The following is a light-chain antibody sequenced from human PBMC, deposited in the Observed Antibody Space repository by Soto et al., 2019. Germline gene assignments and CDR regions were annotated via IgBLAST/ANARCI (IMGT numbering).Light chain of an antibody. CDR2: AAS. V-gene: IGKV1-33*01. CDR1: QDIDFY. J-gene: IGKJ4*01. Sequence: DIPMTQSPSCLSACVIVIVTSSFRAGQDIDFYLNWYQHKPGKAPKLLIYAASTLQAGVPSRFSGSGSGTDFTFTISGLQPEDVATYYCQQYDNLPLPFGGGTKV. CDR3: QQYDNLPLP.